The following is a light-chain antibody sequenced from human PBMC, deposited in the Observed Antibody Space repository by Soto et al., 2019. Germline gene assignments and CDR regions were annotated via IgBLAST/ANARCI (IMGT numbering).Light chain of an antibody. J-gene: IGKJ1*01. CDR1: QSISSW. CDR3: QQYNPYSMWT. Sequence: DIQMTQSPSTLSASVGDRVTITCRASQSISSWLAWYQQKPGKAPKLLIYDASSLESGVPSRFSGSGSGTEFTLTISSLQPDDFATYYCQQYNPYSMWTFGQGTNVEIK. V-gene: IGKV1-5*01. CDR2: DAS.